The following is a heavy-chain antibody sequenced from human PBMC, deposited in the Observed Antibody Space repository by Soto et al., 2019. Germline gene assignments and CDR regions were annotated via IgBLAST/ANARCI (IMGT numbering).Heavy chain of an antibody. CDR3: AKSEAVFWSSYGMDA. CDR2: INAGNGNT. D-gene: IGHD3-3*01. V-gene: IGHV1-3*01. CDR1: GYSFTSYA. J-gene: IGHJ6*02. Sequence: ASVKVSCKASGYSFTSYAMHWVRQAPGQGLEWMGWINAGNGNTKYSQKFQGRVTITRDTSASTAYMELSSLRSEDTAVYYCAKSEAVFWSSYGMDAWGQGTTVTVSS.